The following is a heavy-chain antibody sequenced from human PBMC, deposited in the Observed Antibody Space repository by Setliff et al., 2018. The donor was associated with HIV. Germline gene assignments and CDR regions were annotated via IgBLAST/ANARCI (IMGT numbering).Heavy chain of an antibody. Sequence: SETLSLTCTVSGVSTSSSSYYWGWIRQPPGKGLDWIGSIYYSGTTYYNPSLKSRVTMSVDTSTSRLSLKVHSVTAADTAMYYCARGSHGTSWTDYWGQGTLVTVSS. CDR3: ARGSHGTSWTDY. J-gene: IGHJ4*02. V-gene: IGHV4-39*07. D-gene: IGHD6-13*01. CDR1: GVSTSSSSYY. CDR2: IYYSGTT.